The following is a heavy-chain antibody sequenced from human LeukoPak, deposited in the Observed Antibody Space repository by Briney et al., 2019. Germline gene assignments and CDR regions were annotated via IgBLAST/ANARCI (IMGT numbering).Heavy chain of an antibody. CDR3: ARDLEPSCNWNDAYYYGMDV. V-gene: IGHV1-18*01. CDR2: ISAYNGNT. J-gene: IGHJ6*02. Sequence: RASVKVSCKASGYTFTSYGISWVRQAPGQGLEWMGWISAYNGNTNYAQKLQGRVTMTTDTSTSTAYMELRSLRSDDTAVYYCARDLEPSCNWNDAYYYGMDVWGQGTTVTVSS. CDR1: GYTFTSYG. D-gene: IGHD1-1*01.